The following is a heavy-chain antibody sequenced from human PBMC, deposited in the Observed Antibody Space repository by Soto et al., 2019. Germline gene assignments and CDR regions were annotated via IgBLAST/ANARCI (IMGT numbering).Heavy chain of an antibody. CDR3: ARSPFPYPGNFDS. Sequence: PGGSLRLSCADSGFTFSSYSMNWIRQSPGKGLEWVSYISSSSSTIYYADSVKGRFTISRDNAKNSLYLQMNSLRDEDTAVYYCARSPFPYPGNFDSWGQGTLVTVSS. V-gene: IGHV3-48*02. J-gene: IGHJ4*02. CDR1: GFTFSSYS. CDR2: ISSSSSTI.